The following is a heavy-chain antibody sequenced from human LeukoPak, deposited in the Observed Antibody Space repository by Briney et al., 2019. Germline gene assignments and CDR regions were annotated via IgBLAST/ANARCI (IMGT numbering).Heavy chain of an antibody. V-gene: IGHV4-59*01. CDR2: IYYSGST. CDR3: AREAYCGGDCYRFDY. Sequence: LRLSCAASGFTFSDYYMSWIRQPPGKGLEWIGYIYYSGSTNYNPSLKSRVTISVDTSKNQFSLKLSSVTAADTAVYYCAREAYCGGDCYRFDYWGQGTLVTVSS. D-gene: IGHD2-21*02. CDR1: GFTFSDYY. J-gene: IGHJ4*02.